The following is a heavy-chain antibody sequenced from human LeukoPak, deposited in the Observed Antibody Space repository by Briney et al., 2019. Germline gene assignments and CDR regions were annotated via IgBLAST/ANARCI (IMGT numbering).Heavy chain of an antibody. D-gene: IGHD3-10*02. CDR3: AELGITMIGGV. Sequence: GGSLRFSCAASGFTFSSYEMNWVRQGPGKGLEGVSYISSSGSTIYYADSVKGRFTISRDNAKNSLYLQMNSLRAEDTAVYYCAELGITMIGGVWGKGTTVTISS. CDR2: ISSSGSTI. V-gene: IGHV3-48*03. CDR1: GFTFSSYE. J-gene: IGHJ6*04.